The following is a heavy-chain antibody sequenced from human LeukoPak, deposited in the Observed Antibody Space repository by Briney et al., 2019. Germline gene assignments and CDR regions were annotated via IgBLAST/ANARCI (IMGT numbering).Heavy chain of an antibody. D-gene: IGHD3-10*01. J-gene: IGHJ5*02. V-gene: IGHV4-59*12. CDR1: GGSISSYY. Sequence: SETLSLTCTVSGGSISSYYWSWIRQPPGKGLEWIGYIYYSGSTNYNPSLKSRVTISLDPSKNQFSLKLNSVTAADTAVYYCATAPPNHGEFSWFDPWGQGTLVTVSS. CDR3: ATAPPNHGEFSWFDP. CDR2: IYYSGST.